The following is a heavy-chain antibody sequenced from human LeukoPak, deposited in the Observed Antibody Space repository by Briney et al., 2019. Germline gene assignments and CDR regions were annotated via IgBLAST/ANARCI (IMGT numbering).Heavy chain of an antibody. V-gene: IGHV3-74*01. J-gene: IGHJ6*03. CDR2: INSDGSST. D-gene: IGHD5-18*01. Sequence: GGALRLSCAASGFTFSSYWMHWVRQAPRKGLVWVSRINSDGSSTSYADSVKGRFTISRDNAKNTLYLQMNSLRAEDTAVYYCARDTAMGYYYMDVWGKGTTVTVSS. CDR3: ARDTAMGYYYMDV. CDR1: GFTFSSYW.